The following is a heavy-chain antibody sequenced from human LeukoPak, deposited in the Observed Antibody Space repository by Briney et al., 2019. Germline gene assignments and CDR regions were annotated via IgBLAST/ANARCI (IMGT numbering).Heavy chain of an antibody. CDR1: NGSISSYH. D-gene: IGHD1-26*01. J-gene: IGHJ4*02. V-gene: IGHV4-4*09. CDR3: ARLRVSGSYLYYFDY. CDR2: ILTSGTT. Sequence: PSETLSLTRTVSNGSISSYHCSCVRQPPGKGLEWIGYILTSGTTNYNPSLKSRLTRSVDTSKNQFTLKLSSVTAADTAVYYCARLRVSGSYLYYFDYWGQGTLVTVSS.